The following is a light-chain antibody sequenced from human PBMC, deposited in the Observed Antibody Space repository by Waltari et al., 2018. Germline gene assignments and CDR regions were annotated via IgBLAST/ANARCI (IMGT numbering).Light chain of an antibody. CDR2: GAS. CDR3: QQYNNWPPLT. CDR1: QSVSSN. V-gene: IGKV3-15*01. J-gene: IGKJ4*01. Sequence: EIVMTQSPPTLSVSPGERATLSCRASQSVSSNFAWYQQKPGQAPRLLIYGASTRATGIPARFSGSGSGTEFTLTISSLQSEDFVVYYCQQYNNWPPLTFGGGTKVEIK.